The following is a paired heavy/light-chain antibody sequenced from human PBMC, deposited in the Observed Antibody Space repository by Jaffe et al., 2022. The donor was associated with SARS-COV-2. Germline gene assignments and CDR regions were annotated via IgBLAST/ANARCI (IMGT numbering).Light chain of an antibody. V-gene: IGKV1-39*01. Sequence: DIQMTQSPSSLSASVGDRVTITCRASQSITSYLNWYQQKPGKAPKLLIYAASSLQSGVPSRFSGSGSGTDFTLTISSLQAEDFATYYCQQSYITPQTFGQGTKLEIK. J-gene: IGKJ2*01. CDR3: QQSYITPQT. CDR1: QSITSY. CDR2: AAS.
Heavy chain of an antibody. V-gene: IGHV6-1*01. CDR1: GDRVSSYSAA. CDR2: TYYRSKWHY. Sequence: QVQLQQSGPGLVKPSQTLSLTCAISGDRVSSYSAAWNWIRQSPSRGLEWLGRTYYRSKWHYDYAVSVKSRITINPDTSKNQFSLQLNSVTPEDTAVYYCTRFSEVAANFDYWGQGTLVTVSS. D-gene: IGHD3-3*01. J-gene: IGHJ4*02. CDR3: TRFSEVAANFDY.